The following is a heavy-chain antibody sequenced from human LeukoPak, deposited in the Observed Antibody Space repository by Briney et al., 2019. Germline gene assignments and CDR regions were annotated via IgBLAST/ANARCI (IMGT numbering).Heavy chain of an antibody. CDR2: IRSKANSYAT. J-gene: IGHJ6*03. CDR3: ATRGPITMVRGVTNYMDV. D-gene: IGHD3-10*01. CDR1: GFTFSGSV. V-gene: IGHV3-73*01. Sequence: PGGSLRLSCAASGFTFSGSVMHWVRQASGKGLEWVGRIRSKANSYATAYAASVKGRFTISRDDSKNTLYLQMNSLRAEDTAVYYCATRGPITMVRGVTNYMDVWGKGTTVTVS.